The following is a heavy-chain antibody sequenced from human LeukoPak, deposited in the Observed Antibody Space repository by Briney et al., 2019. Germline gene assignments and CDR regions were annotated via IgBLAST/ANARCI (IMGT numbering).Heavy chain of an antibody. V-gene: IGHV4-39*01. CDR2: IYYSGST. Sequence: SETLSLTCTVSGGSISSSSCYWGWIRQPPGKGLEWIGSIYYSGSTYYNPSLKSRVTISVDTSKNQFSLKLSSVTAADTAVYYCAATYYGWEFPTGYPPSFDYWGQGTLVTVSS. D-gene: IGHD3-9*01. CDR1: GGSISSSSCY. CDR3: AATYYGWEFPTGYPPSFDY. J-gene: IGHJ4*02.